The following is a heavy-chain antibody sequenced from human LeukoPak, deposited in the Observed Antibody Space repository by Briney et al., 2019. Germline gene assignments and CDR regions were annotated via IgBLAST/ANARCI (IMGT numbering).Heavy chain of an antibody. D-gene: IGHD3-22*01. CDR2: INHSGST. Sequence: PSETLSLTCAVYGGSFSGYYWSWIRQPPGKGLEWIGEINHSGSTNYNPSLKSRVTISVDTSKNQFSLKLSSVTAADTAVYYCARVRRVVVITLTSGAFDIWGQGTMVTVSS. CDR1: GGSFSGYY. CDR3: ARVRRVVVITLTSGAFDI. V-gene: IGHV4-34*01. J-gene: IGHJ3*02.